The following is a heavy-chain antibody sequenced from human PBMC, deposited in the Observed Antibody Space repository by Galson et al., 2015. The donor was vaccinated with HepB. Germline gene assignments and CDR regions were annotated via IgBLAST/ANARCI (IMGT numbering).Heavy chain of an antibody. J-gene: IGHJ4*02. CDR2: IHDSGGT. V-gene: IGHV4-4*01. D-gene: IGHD6-19*01. CDR3: IRKGWYSLEH. Sequence: ETLSLTCAVSGGSISSDSWWSWVRQSPGKGLEWIGEIHDSGGTNYNPSLKSRVTISVDKSKNRLSLKLTSMTAADTAVFFCIRKGWYSLEHWGQGTLVTVSS. CDR1: GGSISSDSW.